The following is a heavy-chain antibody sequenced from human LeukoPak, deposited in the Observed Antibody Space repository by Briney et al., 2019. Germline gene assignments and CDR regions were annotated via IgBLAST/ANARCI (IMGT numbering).Heavy chain of an antibody. CDR3: AKDYGYSNDWYLIDY. CDR2: ITWDGGIS. V-gene: IGHV3-43D*03. CDR1: GFTFDDYA. Sequence: GGSLRLSCAASGFTFDDYAVHWVRQPPGKGLEWISLITWDGGISYYVDSLKGRFTISRDNSKNSLYLQMNSLRTEDTAFYYCAKDYGYSNDWYLIDYWGQGTLVTVSS. D-gene: IGHD6-19*01. J-gene: IGHJ4*02.